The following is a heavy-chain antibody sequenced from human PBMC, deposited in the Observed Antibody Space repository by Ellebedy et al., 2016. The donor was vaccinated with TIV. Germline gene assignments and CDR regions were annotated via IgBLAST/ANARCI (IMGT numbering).Heavy chain of an antibody. CDR1: GGTFSSYA. J-gene: IGHJ6*03. Sequence: SVKVSCXASGGTFSSYAISWVRQAPGQGLEWMGGIIPIFGSANYAQRFQGRVTIIADESTSTAYMELSSLRSEDTAVYYCARDRLSEVLNGGLGVNQLLAPYYMDVWGKGTTVTVSS. CDR3: ARDRLSEVLNGGLGVNQLLAPYYMDV. CDR2: IIPIFGSA. D-gene: IGHD2-2*01. V-gene: IGHV1-69*13.